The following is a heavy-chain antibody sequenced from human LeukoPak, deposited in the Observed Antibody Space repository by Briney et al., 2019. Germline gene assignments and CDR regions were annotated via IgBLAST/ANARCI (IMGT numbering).Heavy chain of an antibody. V-gene: IGHV3-66*01. CDR3: ARVPTGEWLENYFDY. CDR2: IYSGGST. D-gene: IGHD6-19*01. Sequence: PGGSLRLSCAASGFTVSSKYMSWVRQAPGKGLEWVSVIYSGGSTYYADSVKGRFTISRDNSKNTLYLQMNSLRAEDTAVYYCARVPTGEWLENYFDYWGQGTLVTVSS. J-gene: IGHJ4*02. CDR1: GFTVSSKY.